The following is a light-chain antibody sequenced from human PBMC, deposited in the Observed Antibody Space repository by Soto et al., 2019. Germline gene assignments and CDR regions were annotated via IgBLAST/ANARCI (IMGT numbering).Light chain of an antibody. Sequence: QPLLTQPASMSGSPGRSINISCTGTSSNVGGYNYVSWYQHHPGKAPKLIIYDVSNRPSGVSNPFSGSKSGNTASLTISGLQPEDEADYYCSSYTTSNTRQIVFGTGTKVTVL. V-gene: IGLV2-14*03. J-gene: IGLJ1*01. CDR3: SSYTTSNTRQIV. CDR2: DVS. CDR1: SSNVGGYNY.